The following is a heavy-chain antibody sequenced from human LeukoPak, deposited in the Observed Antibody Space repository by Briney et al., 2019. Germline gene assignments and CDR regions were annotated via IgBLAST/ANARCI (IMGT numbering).Heavy chain of an antibody. CDR3: ARDRETTASGTFDY. CDR2: ISEDGINQ. D-gene: IGHD1-14*01. J-gene: IGHJ4*02. V-gene: IGHV3-30*03. CDR1: GFTFSNYG. Sequence: PGGPLRLSCAASGFTFSNYGLHCVRQAPGKGLEWVAGISEDGINQYYADSVKGRFTISRDNSNNTLFLQMNSLRPEDTAVYYCARDRETTASGTFDYWGQGALVIVSS.